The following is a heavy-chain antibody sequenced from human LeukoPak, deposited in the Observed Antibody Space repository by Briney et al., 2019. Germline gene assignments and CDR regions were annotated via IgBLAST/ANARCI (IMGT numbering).Heavy chain of an antibody. CDR3: TRNYNTQDFDY. D-gene: IGHD3-22*01. V-gene: IGHV3-49*04. CDR1: GFTFSVFA. J-gene: IGHJ4*02. Sequence: PGGSLRLSCTTSGFTFSVFAINWVRQAPGKGLEWVGLIRSSPNGGTTEYGASVKGRFIISRDDSKNIAYLQMNSLKTEDTAVYYCTRNYNTQDFDYWGQGILATVSS. CDR2: IRSSPNGGTT.